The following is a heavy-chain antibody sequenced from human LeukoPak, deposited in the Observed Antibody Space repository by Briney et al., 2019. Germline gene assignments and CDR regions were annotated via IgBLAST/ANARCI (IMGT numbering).Heavy chain of an antibody. J-gene: IGHJ6*03. CDR3: ARVPLDMILLYYMDV. D-gene: IGHD3-16*01. Sequence: GGSLRLSRAASGFTFRNYCMNWVRQAPGEGLEWVASISSTSDHILHSDSVNGRFTISRDNARDSLYLEMNSLRAEDTAVYYCARVPLDMILLYYMDVWGKGTTVTVSS. V-gene: IGHV3-21*01. CDR2: ISSTSDHI. CDR1: GFTFRNYC.